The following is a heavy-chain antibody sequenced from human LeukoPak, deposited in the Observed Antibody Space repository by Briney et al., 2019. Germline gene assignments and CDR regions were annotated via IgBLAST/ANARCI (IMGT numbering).Heavy chain of an antibody. CDR1: GGSFSGYY. J-gene: IGHJ4*02. D-gene: IGHD6-19*01. CDR2: IKHSGST. CDR3: ARGPWGSGWYLQDYFDY. V-gene: IGHV4-34*01. Sequence: SETLSLTCAVYGGSFSGYYWSWIRQPPGKGLEWIGEIKHSGSTNYNPSLKSRVTISVDTSKNQFSLKLSSVTAADTAVYYCARGPWGSGWYLQDYFDYWGQGTLVTVSS.